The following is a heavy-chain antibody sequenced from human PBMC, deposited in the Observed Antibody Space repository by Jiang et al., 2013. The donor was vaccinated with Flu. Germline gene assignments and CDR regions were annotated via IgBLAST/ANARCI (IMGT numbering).Heavy chain of an antibody. J-gene: IGHJ4*02. CDR3: ARDYYGSGSYYFFDY. D-gene: IGHD3-10*01. Sequence: EWMGWINPNSGGTNYAQKFQGWVTMTRDTSISTAYMELSRLRSDDTAVYYCARDYYGSGSYYFFDYWGQGTLVTVSS. CDR2: INPNSGGT. V-gene: IGHV1-2*04.